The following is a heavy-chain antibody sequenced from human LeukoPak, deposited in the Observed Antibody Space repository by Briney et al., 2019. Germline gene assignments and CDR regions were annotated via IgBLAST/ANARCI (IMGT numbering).Heavy chain of an antibody. CDR1: GFTFSSYS. J-gene: IGHJ4*02. Sequence: GGSLRLSCAASGFTFSSYSMNWVRQAPGKGLEWVSYISSSSSTIHYADSVKGRFTISRDNAKNSLYLQMNSLRSEDTAVYCCARVVRADGSGSYSVFDYWGQGTLVTVSS. CDR2: ISSSSSTI. D-gene: IGHD3-10*01. V-gene: IGHV3-48*04. CDR3: ARVVRADGSGSYSVFDY.